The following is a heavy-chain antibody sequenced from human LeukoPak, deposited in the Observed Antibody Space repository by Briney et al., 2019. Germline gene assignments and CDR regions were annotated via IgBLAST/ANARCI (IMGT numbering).Heavy chain of an antibody. CDR1: GFYFDDYA. Sequence: GRPLRLSCAASGFYFDDYAMHWVRQAPGKGLEWVSGICWNSGNIAYADSVRGRFTISRDSAKTSLYLQINNLRAEDTALYYCAKAHDYGDYAGFDYWGQGTLVSVPS. CDR2: ICWNSGNI. CDR3: AKAHDYGDYAGFDY. V-gene: IGHV3-9*01. J-gene: IGHJ4*02. D-gene: IGHD4-17*01.